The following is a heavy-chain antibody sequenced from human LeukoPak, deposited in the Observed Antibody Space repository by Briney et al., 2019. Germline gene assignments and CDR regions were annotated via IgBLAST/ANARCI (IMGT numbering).Heavy chain of an antibody. V-gene: IGHV3-23*01. D-gene: IGHD3-22*01. Sequence: GGSLRLSCAASGFTFSSYAMSWVRQAPGKGLEWVSAISGSGGSTYYADSVKGRFTISRDNSKNTLYLQMNSLRAEDTAEYYCANLVYHYDSMSWGQGTLVTVSS. CDR1: GFTFSSYA. J-gene: IGHJ5*02. CDR3: ANLVYHYDSMS. CDR2: ISGSGGST.